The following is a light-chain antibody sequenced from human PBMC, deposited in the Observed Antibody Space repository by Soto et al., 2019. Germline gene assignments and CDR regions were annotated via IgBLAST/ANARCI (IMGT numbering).Light chain of an antibody. CDR2: DAS. CDR3: QSFKSAPRT. J-gene: IGKJ1*01. V-gene: IGKV1-27*01. Sequence: GDRVTITCRASQVISNYVAWYQQRPGKAPKLLMYDASTLQSGVPSRFSGSGSGTDFTLTISSLQPEDVATYYCQSFKSAPRTCGQGTRVDIK. CDR1: QVISNY.